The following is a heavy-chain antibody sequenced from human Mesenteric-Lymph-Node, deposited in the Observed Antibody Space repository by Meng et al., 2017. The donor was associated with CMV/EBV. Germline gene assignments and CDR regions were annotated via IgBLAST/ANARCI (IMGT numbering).Heavy chain of an antibody. CDR3: AKDIGVRYYYYAMDV. Sequence: SLKISCAASGFTFSSYWMHWVRQVPGKGLEWVSVISWNSYSMGYADSVKGRFTISRDNAKNSLYLQMNSLRTEDTALYYCAKDIGVRYYYYAMDVWGQGTTVTVSS. V-gene: IGHV3-9*01. D-gene: IGHD3-10*01. CDR2: ISWNSYSM. CDR1: GFTFSSYW. J-gene: IGHJ6*01.